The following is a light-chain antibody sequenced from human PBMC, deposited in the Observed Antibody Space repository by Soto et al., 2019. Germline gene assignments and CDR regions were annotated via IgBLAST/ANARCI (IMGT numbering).Light chain of an antibody. Sequence: QSVLTQPPSASGTPGQSVTMSCSGGSSNMGTNSVSWYQHFPGTAPKLLIFRSYQRPSGVPDRFSGSKSGTSASLAIRGLQSEDEADYYCAAWDDSLSGPVFGTGAKLTVL. V-gene: IGLV1-44*01. CDR1: SSNMGTNS. J-gene: IGLJ1*01. CDR3: AAWDDSLSGPV. CDR2: RSY.